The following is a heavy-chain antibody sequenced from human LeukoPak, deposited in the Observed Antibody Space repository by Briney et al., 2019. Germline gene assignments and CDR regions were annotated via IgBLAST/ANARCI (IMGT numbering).Heavy chain of an antibody. CDR3: ATPSVSPIDSSGYYHD. D-gene: IGHD3-22*01. Sequence: ASVKVSCKASGYTFTGYYMHWVRQAPGKGLEWMGGFDPEDGETIYAQKFQGRVTMTEDTSTDTAYMELSSLRSEDTAVYYCATPSVSPIDSSGYYHDWGQGTLVTVSS. J-gene: IGHJ4*02. CDR1: GYTFTGYY. V-gene: IGHV1-24*01. CDR2: FDPEDGET.